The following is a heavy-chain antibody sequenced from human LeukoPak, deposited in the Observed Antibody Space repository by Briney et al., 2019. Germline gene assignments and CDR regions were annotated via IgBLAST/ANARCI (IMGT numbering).Heavy chain of an antibody. Sequence: SETLSLTCAVYGGSFNTYCWNWIRQPPGKGLEWIGEINHSGSTNYNPSLKSRVSISVDTSKNQFSLKLSFVTAADTAVYYCASRTYYYDSSGYVEGWFDPWGQGTLVSVSS. CDR2: INHSGST. D-gene: IGHD3-22*01. V-gene: IGHV4-34*01. CDR3: ASRTYYYDSSGYVEGWFDP. J-gene: IGHJ5*02. CDR1: GGSFNTYC.